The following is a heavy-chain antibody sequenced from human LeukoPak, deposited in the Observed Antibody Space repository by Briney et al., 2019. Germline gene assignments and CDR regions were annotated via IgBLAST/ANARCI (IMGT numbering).Heavy chain of an antibody. D-gene: IGHD6-13*01. CDR3: AKGPELATLRPPDY. J-gene: IGHJ4*02. Sequence: PGGSLRLSCAASGFTFSSYGMHWVRQAPGKGLEWVAFIRYDGSNKYYADSVKGRFTISRDNSKNTLYLQMNSLRAEDTAVYYCAKGPELATLRPPDYWGQGTLVTVSS. CDR2: IRYDGSNK. CDR1: GFTFSSYG. V-gene: IGHV3-30*02.